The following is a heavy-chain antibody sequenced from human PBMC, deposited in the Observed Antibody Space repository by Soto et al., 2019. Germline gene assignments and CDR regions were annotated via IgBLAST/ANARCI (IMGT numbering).Heavy chain of an antibody. D-gene: IGHD2-15*01. V-gene: IGHV4-30-4*01. CDR1: GGSISSGNYY. J-gene: IGHJ4*02. Sequence: ASETLSLTCTVSGGSISSGNYYWSWIRQPPGKGLEWIGFISYSGSAYYNPSLKSRVTISVDTSKNQFSLNLSSVTAADTAVYYCATMGTPATGLYYFDYWGQGTLVTVSS. CDR3: ATMGTPATGLYYFDY. CDR2: ISYSGSA.